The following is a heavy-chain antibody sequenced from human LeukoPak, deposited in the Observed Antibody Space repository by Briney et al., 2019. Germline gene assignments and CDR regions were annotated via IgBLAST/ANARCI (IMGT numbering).Heavy chain of an antibody. Sequence: PGGSLRLSCAASGFTVSSNYMSWVRQAPGKGLEWVSVIYSGGSTYYADSVKGRFTISRDNSKNTLYLQMSSLRAEDTAVYYCARDHGYYGSGSYTYYYGMDVWGKGTTVTVSS. CDR3: ARDHGYYGSGSYTYYYGMDV. D-gene: IGHD3-10*01. J-gene: IGHJ6*04. CDR2: IYSGGST. CDR1: GFTVSSNY. V-gene: IGHV3-53*01.